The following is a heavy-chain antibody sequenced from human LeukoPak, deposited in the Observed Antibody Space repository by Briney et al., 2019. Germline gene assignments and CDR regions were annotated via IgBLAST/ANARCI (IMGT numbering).Heavy chain of an antibody. V-gene: IGHV3-11*01. CDR2: ISSSVSTI. CDR3: AKVGRATMIVVVRGDFDY. J-gene: IGHJ4*02. Sequence: KPGGSLRLSCAASGFTFSDYYMSWIRQAPGKGLEWVSYISSSVSTIYYADSVKGRFTISRDNATNSLYLQMNRLRAEDTAVYYCAKVGRATMIVVVRGDFDYWGQGTLVTVSS. D-gene: IGHD3-22*01. CDR1: GFTFSDYY.